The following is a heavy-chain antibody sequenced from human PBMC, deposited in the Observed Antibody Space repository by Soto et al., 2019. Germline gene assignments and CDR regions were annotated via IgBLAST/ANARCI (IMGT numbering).Heavy chain of an antibody. CDR2: INPSGGST. J-gene: IGHJ6*02. D-gene: IGHD2-2*01. Sequence: GQGLEWMGIINPSGGSTSYAQKFQGRVTMTRDTSTSTVYMELSSLRSEDTAVYYCARGCLGYYYYGMDVWGQGTTVTVSS. CDR3: ARGCLGYYYYGMDV. V-gene: IGHV1-46*01.